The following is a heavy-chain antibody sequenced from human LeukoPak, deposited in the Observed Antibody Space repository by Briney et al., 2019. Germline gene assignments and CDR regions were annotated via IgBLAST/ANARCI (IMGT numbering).Heavy chain of an antibody. CDR1: GYALTELS. J-gene: IGHJ4*02. Sequence: ASVKSSCKVSGYALTELSMHWVRQAPGKGLEWMGGFDPEDGETIYAQKSQGRVTMTEDTSTDTAYMELSSLRSEDTAVYYCATTIFGVVDIHFDYWGQGTLVTVSS. CDR2: FDPEDGET. V-gene: IGHV1-24*01. D-gene: IGHD3-3*01. CDR3: ATTIFGVVDIHFDY.